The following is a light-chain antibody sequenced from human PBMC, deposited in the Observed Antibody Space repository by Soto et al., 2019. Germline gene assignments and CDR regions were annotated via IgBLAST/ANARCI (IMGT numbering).Light chain of an antibody. CDR3: QQYNSWPTM. Sequence: DVQMTQSPSSVSASVVGRVTITFRASQGIRNDLGWFQQKPGKAPKRLIYAASSLHSGVPSRFSGSGSGTDFTLTISSLQSEDIAVYYCQQYNSWPTMFGQGTKVDIK. CDR1: QGIRND. J-gene: IGKJ1*01. V-gene: IGKV1-17*01. CDR2: AAS.